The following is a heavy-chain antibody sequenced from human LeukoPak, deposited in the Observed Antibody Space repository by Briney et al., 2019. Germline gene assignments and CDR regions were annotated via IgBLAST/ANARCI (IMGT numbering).Heavy chain of an antibody. V-gene: IGHV5-51*01. J-gene: IGHJ3*02. CDR3: AKQVRTVVVAARGAFDI. CDR2: IYPGDSDT. CDR1: GYSFTSYW. D-gene: IGHD2-15*01. Sequence: GESLKISCKGSGYSFTSYWIGWVRQMPGKGLEWMGIIYPGDSDTRYSPSFQGQVTISADRSTSTVYLQWSSLQASDTAMYYCAKQVRTVVVAARGAFDIWGQGTMVTVSS.